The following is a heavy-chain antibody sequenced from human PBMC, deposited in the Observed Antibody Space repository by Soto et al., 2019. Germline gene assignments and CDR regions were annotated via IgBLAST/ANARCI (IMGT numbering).Heavy chain of an antibody. J-gene: IGHJ4*02. CDR1: GYTFTGYY. CDR3: ARDAIAVAGYYFDY. CDR2: INPNSGGT. D-gene: IGHD6-19*01. V-gene: IGHV1-2*04. Sequence: ASVKVSCKASGYTFTGYYMHWVRQPPGQGLEWMGWINPNSGGTNYAQKFQGWVTMTRDTSISTAYMELSRLRSDDTAVYYCARDAIAVAGYYFDYWGQGTLVTVSS.